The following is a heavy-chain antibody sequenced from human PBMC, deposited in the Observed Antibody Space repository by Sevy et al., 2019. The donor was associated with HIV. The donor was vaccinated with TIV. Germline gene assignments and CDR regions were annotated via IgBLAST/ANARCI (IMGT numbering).Heavy chain of an antibody. D-gene: IGHD3-22*01. Sequence: ASVKVSCKVSGYTLAKFSIHWVRQAPGKGLEWMTSFDPEDGDPEDGKTIYAQKFLGRVTMTEDTSTDTAYMELSSLRSDDTAVYYCATTKDYYDSSGYPFDYWGQGILVTVSS. CDR3: ATTKDYYDSSGYPFDY. J-gene: IGHJ4*02. CDR2: FDPEDGDPEDGKT. CDR1: GYTLAKFS. V-gene: IGHV1-24*01.